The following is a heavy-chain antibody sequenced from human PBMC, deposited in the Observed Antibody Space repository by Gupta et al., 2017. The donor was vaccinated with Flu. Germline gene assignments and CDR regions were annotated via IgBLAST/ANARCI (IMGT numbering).Heavy chain of an antibody. V-gene: IGHV3-48*03. CDR3: ATLKVNDILTGTDY. Sequence: SNYEMNWVRQAPGKGLEWVSFISSTGNSMYYADGVKGRFTISRDNAKNSLYLQMNSLRAEDTAVYYCATLKVNDILTGTDYWGPGTLVPVSS. D-gene: IGHD3-9*01. CDR2: ISSTGNSM. J-gene: IGHJ4*02. CDR1: SNYE.